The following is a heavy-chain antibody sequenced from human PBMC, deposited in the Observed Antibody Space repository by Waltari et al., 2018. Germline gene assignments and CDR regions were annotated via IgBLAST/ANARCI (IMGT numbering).Heavy chain of an antibody. CDR1: GFTVSSNY. D-gene: IGHD6-6*01. V-gene: IGHV3-53*01. CDR2: IYSGGST. CDR3: GRGGRRDGLVPFVNY. Sequence: EVQLVESGGGLIQPGGSLRLSCAASGFTVSSNYMSWVRQAPGKGLEWVSVIYSGGSTYYADTVKGRFTISRDNSKNTLYLQMNSLRAEDMAVYYCGRGGRRDGLVPFVNYWGQGTLVTVSS. J-gene: IGHJ4*02.